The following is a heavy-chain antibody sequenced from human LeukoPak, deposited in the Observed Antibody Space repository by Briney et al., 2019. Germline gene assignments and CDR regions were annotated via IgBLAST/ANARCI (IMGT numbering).Heavy chain of an antibody. D-gene: IGHD1-14*01. CDR3: VAGYYFDY. J-gene: IGHJ4*02. V-gene: IGHV3-64D*09. Sequence: PGGSLRLSCAASGVTFSRYGVEWVRQAPGRGLEYVSAISSNGGSTYYADSVKGRVTISRDNSKDTLYLQMSSLRADDTAVYYYVAGYYFDYWGQGTLATVSS. CDR1: GVTFSRYG. CDR2: ISSNGGST.